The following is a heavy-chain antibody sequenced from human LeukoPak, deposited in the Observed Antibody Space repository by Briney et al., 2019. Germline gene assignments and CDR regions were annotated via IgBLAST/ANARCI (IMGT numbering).Heavy chain of an antibody. J-gene: IGHJ6*02. Sequence: SETLSLTCAVYGGSLSGYSWSWIRQPPGKGLEWIGEVNHSGSTKTNPSLKSRVSISVDTSKNQFSLILRSVTAADTGVYYCARAGRFPRLGMDVWGQGTTVTVSS. CDR2: VNHSGST. V-gene: IGHV4-34*01. D-gene: IGHD3-3*01. CDR3: ARAGRFPRLGMDV. CDR1: GGSLSGYS.